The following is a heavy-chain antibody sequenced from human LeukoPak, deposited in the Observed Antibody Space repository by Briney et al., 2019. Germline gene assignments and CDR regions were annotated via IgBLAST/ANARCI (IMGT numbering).Heavy chain of an antibody. CDR3: AEASVVYAYSTLVYFDS. CDR1: GFTFTSYG. J-gene: IGHJ4*02. Sequence: GGSLRLSCAASGFTFTSYGMNWVRQAPGKGLEWVSGITGSGGRTYYADSVTGRFTISRDISKNTLYLQMNGLRAEDTAVYYCAEASVVYAYSTLVYFDSWGQGALVTVSS. D-gene: IGHD5/OR15-5a*01. V-gene: IGHV3-23*01. CDR2: ITGSGGRT.